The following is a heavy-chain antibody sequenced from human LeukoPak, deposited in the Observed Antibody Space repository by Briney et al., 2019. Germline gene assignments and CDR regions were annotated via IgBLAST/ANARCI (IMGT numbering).Heavy chain of an antibody. CDR1: GFTFSSYA. Sequence: GGSLRLSCAASGFTFSSYAMPWVRQAPGKGLEWVAVISYDGSNKYYADSVKGRFTISRDNSKNTLYLQMNSLRAEDTAVYYCARDYYYDSSGYYWPWGQGTLVTVSS. V-gene: IGHV3-30-3*01. J-gene: IGHJ5*02. CDR3: ARDYYYDSSGYYWP. D-gene: IGHD3-22*01. CDR2: ISYDGSNK.